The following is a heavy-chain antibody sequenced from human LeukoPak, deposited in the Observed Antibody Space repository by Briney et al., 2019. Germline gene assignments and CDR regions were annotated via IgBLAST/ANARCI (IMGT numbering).Heavy chain of an antibody. Sequence: PGGSLRLSCAASGFKFSSYWMTWARQAPGKGLEWVASINEEGTETYYVDSVKGRFTISRDNAKNSLSLQMNSLGAEDTAVYYCARADWQLPAEIDYWGQGTLVTVSS. CDR1: GFKFSSYW. V-gene: IGHV3-7*01. CDR2: INEEGTET. J-gene: IGHJ4*02. D-gene: IGHD3/OR15-3a*01. CDR3: ARADWQLPAEIDY.